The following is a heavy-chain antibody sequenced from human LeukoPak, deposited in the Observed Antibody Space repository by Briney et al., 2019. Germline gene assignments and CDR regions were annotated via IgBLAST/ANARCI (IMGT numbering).Heavy chain of an antibody. CDR3: ARGPRDFWSGYYFYFDY. CDR1: GGSISSGSYY. Sequence: SETLSLTCTVSGGSISSGSYYWSWIRQPAGKGLEWIGRIYTSGSTNYNPSLKSRVTISVDTSKNQFSLKLSSVTAADTAVYYCARGPRDFWSGYYFYFDYWGQGTLVTISS. V-gene: IGHV4-61*02. D-gene: IGHD3-3*01. CDR2: IYTSGST. J-gene: IGHJ4*02.